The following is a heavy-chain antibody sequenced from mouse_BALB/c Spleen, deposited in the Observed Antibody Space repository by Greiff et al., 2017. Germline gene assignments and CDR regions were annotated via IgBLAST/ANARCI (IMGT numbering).Heavy chain of an antibody. D-gene: IGHD2-2*01. V-gene: IGHV5-6-5*01. CDR2: ISGGGST. J-gene: IGHJ4*01. Sequence: EVKLLESGGGLVKPGGSLKLSCAASGFTFSSYAMSWVRQTPEKRLEWVASISGGGSTYYPDSVKGRFTISRDNARNILYLQMSSLRSEDTAMYYCARDGYTYAMDYWGQGTSVTVSS. CDR1: GFTFSSYA. CDR3: ARDGYTYAMDY.